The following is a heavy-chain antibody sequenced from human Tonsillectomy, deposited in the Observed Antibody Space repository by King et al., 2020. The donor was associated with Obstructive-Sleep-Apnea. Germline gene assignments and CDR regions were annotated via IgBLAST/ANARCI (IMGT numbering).Heavy chain of an antibody. CDR1: GDIVSRFGAA. V-gene: IGHV6-1*01. CDR3: ASGRWSAFDV. D-gene: IGHD5-24*01. CDR2: AYCGSSWST. J-gene: IGHJ3*01. Sequence: VQLPQSGPGLVKPSQTLSLTCVISGDIVSRFGAAWNWIRQSPSRGLEWLGRAYCGSSWSTDYAVSVKSRITVNPDTSRNQFSLQLNSVTPEDTAVYYCASGRWSAFDVWGQGTVVIVSS.